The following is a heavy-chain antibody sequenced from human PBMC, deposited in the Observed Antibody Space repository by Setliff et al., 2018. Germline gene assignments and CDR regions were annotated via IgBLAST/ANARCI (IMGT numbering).Heavy chain of an antibody. D-gene: IGHD5-12*01. J-gene: IGHJ4*02. CDR3: ARAVSGYDYHYFDK. Sequence: PSETLSLTCTVSDGSLSTYYWSWIRQPAGKGLEWLGQIYTSWSTNYNPSLKGRATLSIDTSKNQFSLKLNSVTAADTAVYYCARAVSGYDYHYFDKWGQGTLVTVSS. CDR2: IYTSWST. V-gene: IGHV4-4*07. CDR1: DGSLSTYY.